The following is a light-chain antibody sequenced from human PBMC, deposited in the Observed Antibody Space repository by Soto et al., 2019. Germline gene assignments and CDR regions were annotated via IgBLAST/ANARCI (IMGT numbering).Light chain of an antibody. Sequence: QSVLTQPASVSGSPGPSITISCTGTSSDVGGYDYVSWYQQYPGKAPKFMIYEVTNRPSGVSHRFSGSKSGNTASLTISGLQAEDEADYYCTSYTTTSTYVFGTGTKVTVL. V-gene: IGLV2-14*01. J-gene: IGLJ1*01. CDR1: SSDVGGYDY. CDR2: EVT. CDR3: TSYTTTSTYV.